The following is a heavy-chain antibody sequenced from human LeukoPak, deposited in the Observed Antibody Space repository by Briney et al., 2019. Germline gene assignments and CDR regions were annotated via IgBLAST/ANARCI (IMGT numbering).Heavy chain of an antibody. CDR2: ISSNSGTYI. CDR3: ARAVGNSEDFDY. CDR1: GFTFSTYS. J-gene: IGHJ4*02. D-gene: IGHD4-23*01. V-gene: IGHV3-21*01. Sequence: GGSLRLSCAASGFTFSTYSMTWVRQAPGKGLEWVSSISSNSGTYIYYADSVRGRFTISRDNAENSLYLQMNSLRAEDTAVYYCARAVGNSEDFDYWGRGTLVTVSS.